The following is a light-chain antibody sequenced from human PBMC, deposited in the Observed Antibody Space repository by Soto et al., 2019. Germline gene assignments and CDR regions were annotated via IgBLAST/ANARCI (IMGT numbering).Light chain of an antibody. CDR3: QRSYRAVT. Sequence: DIQMTQSPSSLSASVGARISITCRASQSVSSYLNWYQQKPGKAPRLLIYAASHLQTGVPSRFRGTGSATHFTLTISSLQPEDFATCYCQRSYRAVTFGQGTRLEMK. V-gene: IGKV1-39*01. CDR1: QSVSSY. CDR2: AAS. J-gene: IGKJ5*01.